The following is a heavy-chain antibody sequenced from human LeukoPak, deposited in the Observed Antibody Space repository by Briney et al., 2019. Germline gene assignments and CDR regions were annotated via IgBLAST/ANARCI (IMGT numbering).Heavy chain of an antibody. CDR3: ARVSSAWTPIM. V-gene: IGHV1-2*02. J-gene: IGHJ3*01. CDR1: GYTFTGYY. Sequence: GASVKVSCKASGYTFTGYYMHWVRQAPGQGLEWMGWINPNSGGTNYAQKFQGRVTMTRDTSISTVYMELSRLRSDDTAMYYCARVSSAWTPIMWGQGTVVTVSS. D-gene: IGHD1-1*01. CDR2: INPNSGGT.